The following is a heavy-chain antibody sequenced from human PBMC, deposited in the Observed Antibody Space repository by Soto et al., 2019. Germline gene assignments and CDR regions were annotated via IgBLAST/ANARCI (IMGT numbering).Heavy chain of an antibody. CDR1: GYTFTSYG. D-gene: IGHD2-2*01. CDR2: ISAYNGNT. V-gene: IGHV1-18*01. Sequence: ASVKVSCKASGYTFTSYGISWVRQAPGQGLEWMGWISAYNGNTNYAQKLQGRVTMTTDTSTSTAYMELRSLRSDDTAVYYCARVGVVVPAASNWFDPWGQGTLVTVSS. J-gene: IGHJ5*02. CDR3: ARVGVVVPAASNWFDP.